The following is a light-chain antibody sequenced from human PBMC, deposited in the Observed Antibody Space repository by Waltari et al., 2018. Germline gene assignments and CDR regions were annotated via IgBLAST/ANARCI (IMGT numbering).Light chain of an antibody. Sequence: EIVLTQSPGTLSLSPGEGATLSCRASASVRSSFLAWYQQKPGQAPRLLIYETSSRASGIPDRFSGSGSGTDFTLTISRLEPEDCAVYYCQQYDSSPPQYSFGQGTKLEI. CDR3: QQYDSSPPQYS. J-gene: IGKJ2*01. V-gene: IGKV3-20*01. CDR1: ASVRSSF. CDR2: ETS.